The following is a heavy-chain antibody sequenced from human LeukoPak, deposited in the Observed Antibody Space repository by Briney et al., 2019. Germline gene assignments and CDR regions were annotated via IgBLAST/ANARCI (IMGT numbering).Heavy chain of an antibody. V-gene: IGHV3-48*01. CDR1: GFTFSSYS. CDR3: ARDGAVLRYFDWLPPVGNFDY. CDR2: ISSSSSTI. J-gene: IGHJ4*02. Sequence: GGSLRLSCVASGFTFSSYSMNWVRQAPGKGLEWVSYISSSSSTIYYADSVKGRFTISRDNAKNSLYLQMNSLRAEDTAVYYCARDGAVLRYFDWLPPVGNFDYWGQGTLVTVSS. D-gene: IGHD3-9*01.